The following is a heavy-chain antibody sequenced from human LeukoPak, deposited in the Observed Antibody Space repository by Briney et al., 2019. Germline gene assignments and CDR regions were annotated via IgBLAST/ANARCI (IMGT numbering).Heavy chain of an antibody. CDR1: GYTFTSYA. CDR3: ARRSLVDFYYYYYMDV. J-gene: IGHJ6*03. D-gene: IGHD1-26*01. V-gene: IGHV7-4-1*02. CDR2: INTNTGNP. Sequence: ASVKLSCKASGYTFTSYAMTWVRQAPGQGLEGRGWINTNTGNPTYAQGFTGRFVFSLDTSVSTAYLQISSLMAEDTAVYYCARRSLVDFYYYYYMDVWGKGTTVTVSS.